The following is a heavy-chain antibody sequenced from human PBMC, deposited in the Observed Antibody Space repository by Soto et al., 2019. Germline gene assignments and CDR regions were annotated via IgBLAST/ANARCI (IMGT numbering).Heavy chain of an antibody. CDR3: ARDKDRQQLGGNYYYIMAV. J-gene: IGHJ6*02. Sequence: QVQLVQSGAEVKKPGSSVKVSCKASGGTFSTSAISWVRQAPGQGLEWMGGIMPIFRTPDYAQKVQGRVTMPADXPXXXAXXELSGLRSAAPAVYYCARDKDRQQLGGNYYYIMAVWGQGTTVTVSS. CDR2: IMPIFRTP. D-gene: IGHD3-3*02. CDR1: GGTFSTSA. V-gene: IGHV1-69*12.